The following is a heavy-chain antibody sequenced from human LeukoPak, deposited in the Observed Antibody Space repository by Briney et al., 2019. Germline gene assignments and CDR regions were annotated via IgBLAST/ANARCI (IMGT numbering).Heavy chain of an antibody. CDR1: GFTFSSYW. Sequence: PGGSLRLSCAASGFTFSSYWMHWVRQVPGKGLVWVSRINSDGSSTRYADSVKGRFTISRDNAKNTLYLQMNSLRAEDTAVYYCARGRRNTNYDFWSSYNYYYGMDVWGLGTTVTVSS. J-gene: IGHJ6*02. CDR3: ARGRRNTNYDFWSSYNYYYGMDV. D-gene: IGHD3-3*01. V-gene: IGHV3-74*01. CDR2: INSDGSST.